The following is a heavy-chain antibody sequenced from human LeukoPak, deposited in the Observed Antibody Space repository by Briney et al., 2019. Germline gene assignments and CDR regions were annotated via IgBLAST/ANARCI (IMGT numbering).Heavy chain of an antibody. CDR3: ASQLVRDTDAPSDY. CDR1: GFTFSSYA. Sequence: GGSLRLSCAASGFTFSSYAMSWVRQAPGKGLEWVSAISGSGGSTYYADSVKGRFTISRDNSKNTLYLQMNSLRAEDSAVYYCASQLVRDTDAPSDYWGQGTLVTVSS. CDR2: ISGSGGST. D-gene: IGHD6-6*01. J-gene: IGHJ4*02. V-gene: IGHV3-23*01.